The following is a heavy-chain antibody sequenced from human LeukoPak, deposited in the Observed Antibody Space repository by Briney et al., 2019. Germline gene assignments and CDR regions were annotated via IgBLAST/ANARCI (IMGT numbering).Heavy chain of an antibody. V-gene: IGHV4-61*01. CDR2: ISYNENT. J-gene: IGHJ6*04. CDR3: AREASLVRGIFITRDGLDV. D-gene: IGHD3-10*01. CDR1: GGSFSSGTYY. Sequence: SETLSLTCTVSGGSFSSGTYYWTWIRQPPGKGLEWLAYISYNENTNYNPSLKSRLTLSLNTSSNQFSLRLSSVTAADTAVYYCAREASLVRGIFITRDGLDVWGRGTTVTVSS.